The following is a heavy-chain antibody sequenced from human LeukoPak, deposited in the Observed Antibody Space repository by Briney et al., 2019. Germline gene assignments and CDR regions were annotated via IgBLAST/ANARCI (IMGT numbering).Heavy chain of an antibody. CDR2: IAYTGTI. CDR3: ARDPHSLDY. V-gene: IGHV3-48*01. J-gene: IGHJ4*02. CDR1: GFGFSSYS. Sequence: GGSLRLSCTASGFGFSSYSMNSVRQAPGKGLEWVAYIAYTGTIRYADSVRGRFAISRDNAKSSLFLQLNSLRAEDTAVYYCARDPHSLDYWDQGTLVTVSS.